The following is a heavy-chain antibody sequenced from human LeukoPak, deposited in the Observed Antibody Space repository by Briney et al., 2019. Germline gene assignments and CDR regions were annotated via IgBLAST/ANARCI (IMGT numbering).Heavy chain of an antibody. Sequence: SETLSLTCAVYGGSFSGYYWSWIRQPPGKGLEWIGEINHSGSTNYSPSLKSRVTISVDTSKNQFSLRLSSVTAADTAVYYCASSLGYCSGGSCYSENSGGWFDPWGQGTLVTVSS. D-gene: IGHD2-15*01. CDR3: ASSLGYCSGGSCYSENSGGWFDP. CDR2: INHSGST. CDR1: GGSFSGYY. J-gene: IGHJ5*02. V-gene: IGHV4-34*01.